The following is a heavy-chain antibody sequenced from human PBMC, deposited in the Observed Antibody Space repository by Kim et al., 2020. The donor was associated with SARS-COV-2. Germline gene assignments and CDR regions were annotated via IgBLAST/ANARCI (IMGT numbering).Heavy chain of an antibody. CDR3: ARGSIRSWYEGGGMDV. CDR2: IKQDGSEK. CDR1: GFTFSSYW. Sequence: GGSLRLSCAASGFTFSSYWMSWVRQAPGKGLEWVANIKQDGSEKYYVDSVKGRFTISRDNAKNSLYLQMNSLRAEDTAVYYCARGSIRSWYEGGGMDVWGQGTTVTVSS. V-gene: IGHV3-7*01. D-gene: IGHD6-13*01. J-gene: IGHJ6*02.